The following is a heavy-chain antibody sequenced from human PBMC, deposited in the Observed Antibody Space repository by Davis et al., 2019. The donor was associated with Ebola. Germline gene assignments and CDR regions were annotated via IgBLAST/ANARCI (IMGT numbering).Heavy chain of an antibody. Sequence: PSETLSLTCTVSGASISSSSYYWGWIRQPPGKGLEWIGSLHYSGSTHYNPSHKSRVTTSVDSSKNQFSLKVKSVTAADTAVYYCARGNATYHFDSSGYYSRYYFDLWGQGTLVTVSS. J-gene: IGHJ4*02. CDR3: ARGNATYHFDSSGYYSRYYFDL. CDR1: GASISSSSYY. CDR2: LHYSGST. D-gene: IGHD3-22*01. V-gene: IGHV4-39*07.